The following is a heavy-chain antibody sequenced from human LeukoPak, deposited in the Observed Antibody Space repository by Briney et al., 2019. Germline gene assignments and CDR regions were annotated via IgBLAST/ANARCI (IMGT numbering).Heavy chain of an antibody. CDR3: ARGGSTTTYHSFYCMDV. J-gene: IGHJ6*03. CDR2: IYLTGGT. D-gene: IGHD2/OR15-2a*01. V-gene: IGHV4-38-2*02. CDR1: GYSISNGYY. Sequence: SETLSLTCTVSGYSISNGYYWVWIRQPPGKGLEWIGSIYLTGGTYYNPSLKSRVTISMDTSNNQLSLNLSSVNAADTAVYYCARGGSTTTYHSFYCMDVWGKGTTVTVSS.